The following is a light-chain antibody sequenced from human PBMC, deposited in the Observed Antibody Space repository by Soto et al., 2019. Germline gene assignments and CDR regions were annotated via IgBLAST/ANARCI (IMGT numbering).Light chain of an antibody. CDR3: QSYDDTNHWV. V-gene: IGLV6-57*01. CDR1: SGRIASNY. CDR2: ENN. Sequence: NFMLTQPHSVSGSPGKTVTISCTRSSGRIASNYVQWYQQRPGSSPTTVICENNQRPSGVPDRFSGSIDSSSNSASLTISGLETEDEADYSCQSYDDTNHWVFGGGTKLTVL. J-gene: IGLJ3*02.